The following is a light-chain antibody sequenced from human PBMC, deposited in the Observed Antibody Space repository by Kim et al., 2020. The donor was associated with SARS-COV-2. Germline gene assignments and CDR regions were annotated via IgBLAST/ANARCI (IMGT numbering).Light chain of an antibody. Sequence: DIVMTQSPDSLAVSLGERATINCKSSQSVLDSSDNKNYLAWYQHKPGQPPKLLIYWASTRESGVPDRFSGSGSGTDFSLTISDLQAEDVAVYYCQQYYSISTFGQGTKLEI. V-gene: IGKV4-1*01. CDR1: QSVLDSSDNKNY. CDR2: WAS. CDR3: QQYYSIST. J-gene: IGKJ2*01.